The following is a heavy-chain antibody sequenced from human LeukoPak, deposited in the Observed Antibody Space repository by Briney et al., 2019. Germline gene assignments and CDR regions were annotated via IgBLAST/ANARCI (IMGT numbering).Heavy chain of an antibody. D-gene: IGHD6-13*01. CDR1: GYTFTSYG. V-gene: IGHV1-18*01. Sequence: GASVKLSCKASGYTFTSYGISWVRQAPGQGLEWMGWISAYNGNTNYAQKLQGRVTMTTDTSTSTAYMELRSLRSDDTAVYYCARDPSIAAAGTGWFDPWGQGTLVTVSS. CDR3: ARDPSIAAAGTGWFDP. CDR2: ISAYNGNT. J-gene: IGHJ5*02.